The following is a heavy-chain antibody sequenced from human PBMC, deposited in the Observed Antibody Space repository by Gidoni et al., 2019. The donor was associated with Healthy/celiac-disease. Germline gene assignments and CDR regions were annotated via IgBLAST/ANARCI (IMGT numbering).Heavy chain of an antibody. V-gene: IGHV3-66*01. Sequence: EVQLVESGGGLVQPGGSMRLSCAASGFTVSSNYMSWVRQAPGKGLEWVSVIYSGGSTYSADSVKGRFTISRDNSKNTLYLQMNSLRAEDTAVYYCAREGVGAANDAFDIWGQGTMVTVSS. CDR3: AREGVGAANDAFDI. CDR2: IYSGGST. D-gene: IGHD1-26*01. CDR1: GFTVSSNY. J-gene: IGHJ3*02.